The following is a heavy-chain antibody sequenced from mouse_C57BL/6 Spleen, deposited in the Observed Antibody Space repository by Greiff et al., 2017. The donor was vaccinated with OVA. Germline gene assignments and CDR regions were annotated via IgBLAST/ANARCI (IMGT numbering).Heavy chain of an antibody. CDR2: ISSGSSTI. Sequence: EVKVVESGGGLVKPGGSLKLSCAASGFTFSDYGMHWVRQAPEKGLEWVAYISSGSSTIYYADTVKGRFTISRDNAKNTLFLQMTSLRSEDTAMYYCARGLLEWYFDVWGTGTTVTVSS. CDR1: GFTFSDYG. J-gene: IGHJ1*03. CDR3: ARGLLEWYFDV. V-gene: IGHV5-17*01. D-gene: IGHD2-13*01.